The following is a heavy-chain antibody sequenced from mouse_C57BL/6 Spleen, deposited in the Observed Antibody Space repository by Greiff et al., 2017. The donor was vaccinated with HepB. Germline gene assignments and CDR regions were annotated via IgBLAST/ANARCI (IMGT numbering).Heavy chain of an antibody. CDR3: ARVTTVGWYFDV. CDR2: IDPSDSYT. V-gene: IGHV1-50*01. CDR1: GYTFTSYW. J-gene: IGHJ1*03. Sequence: QVQLQQSGAELVKPGASVKLSCKASGYTFTSYWMQWVKQRPGQGLEWIGEIDPSDSYTNYNQKFKGKATLTVDTSSSTAYMQLSSLTSEDSAVYYCARVTTVGWYFDVWGTGTTVTVSS. D-gene: IGHD1-1*01.